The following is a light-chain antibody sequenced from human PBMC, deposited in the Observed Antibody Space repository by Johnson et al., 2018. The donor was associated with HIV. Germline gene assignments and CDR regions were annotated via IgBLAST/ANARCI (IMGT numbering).Light chain of an antibody. CDR2: ENN. V-gene: IGLV1-51*02. CDR1: SSDMGNYA. J-gene: IGLJ1*01. CDR3: GTWDSSLSAGHNYV. Sequence: QSVLTQPPSVSAAPGQKVTISCSGSSSDMGNYAVSWYQQLPGTAPKLLIYENNKRPSGIPDRFSGSKSGTSATLGITGLQTGDEADYYCGTWDSSLSAGHNYVFGTGTKVTVL.